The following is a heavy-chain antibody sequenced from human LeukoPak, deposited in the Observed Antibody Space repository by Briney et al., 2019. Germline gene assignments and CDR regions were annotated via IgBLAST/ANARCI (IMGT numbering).Heavy chain of an antibody. CDR1: GFTFDDYA. CDR2: IGRNSGSI. D-gene: IGHD4-17*01. V-gene: IGHV3-9*01. J-gene: IGHJ4*02. Sequence: GRSLRLSCAASGFTFDDYAMHWVRQAPGKGLEWVSGIGRNSGSIGYADSVKGRFTISRDNAKNSLYLQMNSLRAEDTALYYCAKDYGDYVFYFDYWGQGTLVTVSS. CDR3: AKDYGDYVFYFDY.